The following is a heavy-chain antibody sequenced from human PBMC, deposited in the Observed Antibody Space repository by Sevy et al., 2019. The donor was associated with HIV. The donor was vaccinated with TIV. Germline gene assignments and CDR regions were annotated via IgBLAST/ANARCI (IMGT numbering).Heavy chain of an antibody. Sequence: QSGGSLRLSCAASGFSFSNYAMGWVRQTPGKGLEWFSAITDGGGDTYHADSVKGRFTISRDNSKNVLFLQMNSLRADDTALYYCAKGSAASRPYYFDYWGQGTLVTVSS. D-gene: IGHD2-2*01. CDR2: ITDGGGDT. CDR1: GFSFSNYA. CDR3: AKGSAASRPYYFDY. V-gene: IGHV3-23*01. J-gene: IGHJ4*02.